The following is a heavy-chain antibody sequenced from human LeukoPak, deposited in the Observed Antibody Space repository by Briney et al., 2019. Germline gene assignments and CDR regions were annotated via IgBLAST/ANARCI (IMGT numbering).Heavy chain of an antibody. CDR1: EFIFSDHY. Sequence: GGSLRLSCAASEFIFSDHYMNWIRQAPGKGLEWVSYISSSGSTTYYADSVKGRFTISRDNAKNSLYLQMNSLRAEDTAVYYCARGAMIYASSRLPFYWGQGTLVTVSS. CDR3: ARGAMIYASSRLPFY. V-gene: IGHV3-11*04. D-gene: IGHD3/OR15-3a*01. J-gene: IGHJ4*02. CDR2: ISSSGSTT.